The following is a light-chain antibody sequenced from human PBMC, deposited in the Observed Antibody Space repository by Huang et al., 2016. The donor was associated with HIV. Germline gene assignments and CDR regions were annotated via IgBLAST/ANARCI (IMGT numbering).Light chain of an antibody. V-gene: IGKV3-11*01. CDR2: DAS. CDR1: QSVNSY. Sequence: ETVLTQSPATLSLSPGERATLSCRASQSVNSYLAWYKQKPGQPPRLLIYDASNRATGSPARFSGSGSGTDFTLTISSLEPEDFAVYYCQQRKYWPPITFGQGTRLEIK. J-gene: IGKJ5*01. CDR3: QQRKYWPPIT.